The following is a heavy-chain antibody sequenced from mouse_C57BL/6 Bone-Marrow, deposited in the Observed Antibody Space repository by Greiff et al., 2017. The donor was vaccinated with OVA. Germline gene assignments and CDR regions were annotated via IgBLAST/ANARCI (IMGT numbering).Heavy chain of an antibody. J-gene: IGHJ2*01. D-gene: IGHD1-1*01. CDR3: AIPLITTVVATNDY. Sequence: QVQLQQSGAELMKPGASVKLSCKATGYTFTGYWIEWVKQRPGHGLEWIGEILPGSGSTNYNEKFKGKATFTADTSSNTAYMLLSSPTTEDSAIYYCAIPLITTVVATNDYWGQGTTLTVSS. V-gene: IGHV1-9*01. CDR2: ILPGSGST. CDR1: GYTFTGYW.